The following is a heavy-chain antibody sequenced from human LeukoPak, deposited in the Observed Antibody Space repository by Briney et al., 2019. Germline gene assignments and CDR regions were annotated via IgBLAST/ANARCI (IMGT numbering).Heavy chain of an antibody. J-gene: IGHJ4*02. Sequence: ASVKVSCKASGYTFIHYYIHWVRQAPGHGLEWMGWINPNNGDTNYAQKFQGRVTMTRDTSISTAYMELSRLRSDDTAVYYCARESIAAAGPFDYWGQGTLVTVSS. CDR2: INPNNGDT. V-gene: IGHV1-2*02. CDR1: GYTFIHYY. CDR3: ARESIAAAGPFDY. D-gene: IGHD6-13*01.